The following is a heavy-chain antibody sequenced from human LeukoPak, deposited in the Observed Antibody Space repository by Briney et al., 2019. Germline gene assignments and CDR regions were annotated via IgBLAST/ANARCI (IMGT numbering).Heavy chain of an antibody. CDR2: IIPIFGTA. CDR1: GGTFSSYA. J-gene: IGHJ4*02. V-gene: IGHV1-69*06. CDR3: ARVPSTKSIAAAGTGRGMYFDY. Sequence: GASVKVSCKASGGTFSSYAISWVRQAPGQGLEWMGGIIPIFGTANYAQKFQGRVTITADKSTSTAYMELSSLRSEDTAVYYCARVPSTKSIAAAGTGRGMYFDYWGQGTLVTVSS. D-gene: IGHD6-13*01.